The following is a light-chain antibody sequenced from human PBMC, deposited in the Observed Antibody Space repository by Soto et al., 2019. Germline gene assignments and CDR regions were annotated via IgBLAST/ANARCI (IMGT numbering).Light chain of an antibody. CDR2: VAS. J-gene: IGKJ4*01. CDR1: QSVSSN. CDR3: QQYNVGPLT. V-gene: IGKV3-15*01. Sequence: EIVMTQSPATLSVSPGERATLSCRASQSVSSNLAWYQQKPGQTPKLLIYVASTRATGIPARFSGSGSGTEFTLTISSLQSEDFAVYYCQQYNVGPLTFGGGTKVEFK.